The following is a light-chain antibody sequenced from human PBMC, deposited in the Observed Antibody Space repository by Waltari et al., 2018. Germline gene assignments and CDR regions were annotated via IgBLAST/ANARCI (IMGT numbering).Light chain of an antibody. CDR3: QAWDSSTSVL. J-gene: IGLJ2*01. Sequence: SYELTQPPSMSVSPGQTATIVCSGSDLGRKYMCWYQQNPGQSPVVVIYQDNKRPSGVPERFSGSNSGNTATLTISETQPVDEADYYCQAWDSSTSVLFGGGTKLTVL. CDR2: QDN. V-gene: IGLV3-1*01. CDR1: DLGRKY.